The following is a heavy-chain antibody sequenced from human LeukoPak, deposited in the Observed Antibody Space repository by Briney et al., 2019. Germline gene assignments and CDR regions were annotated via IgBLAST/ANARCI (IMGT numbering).Heavy chain of an antibody. Sequence: GGSLRLSCAASGFTFSNYWMSWVRQAPGKGLEWVSSISSSSNTIYYADSVKGRFTISRDNAKNSLYLQMNSLRAEDTAVYYCARAGNVDYWGQGTLVTVSS. J-gene: IGHJ4*02. CDR1: GFTFSNYW. CDR2: ISSSSNTI. V-gene: IGHV3-48*01. CDR3: ARAGNVDY.